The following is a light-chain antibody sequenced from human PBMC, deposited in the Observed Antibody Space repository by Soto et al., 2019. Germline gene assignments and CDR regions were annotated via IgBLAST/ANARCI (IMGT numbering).Light chain of an antibody. J-gene: IGKJ1*01. CDR1: QGISSY. CDR2: AAS. V-gene: IGKV1-9*01. CDR3: QQYEGYSPT. Sequence: DIQLTQSPSFLSASVGDRVTITCRASQGISSYLAWYQQKPGKAPKLLIYAASTLQSGVPLRFSGTGSGTEFSLTISSLQPDDFATYYCQQYEGYSPTFGQGTKVEIK.